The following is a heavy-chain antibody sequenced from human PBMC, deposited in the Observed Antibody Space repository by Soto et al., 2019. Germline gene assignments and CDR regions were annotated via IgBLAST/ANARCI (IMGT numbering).Heavy chain of an antibody. CDR3: ARVDWNYDYYYYGMDV. J-gene: IGHJ6*02. CDR1: GYTFTGYY. V-gene: IGHV1-2*02. CDR2: INPNSGCT. Sequence: ASVKVSCKASGYTFTGYYMHWVRQAPGQGLEWMGWINPNSGCTNYAQKFQGRVTMTRDTSISTAYMGLSRLRSDDKAVYYCARVDWNYDYYYYGMDVWGQGXTVTV. D-gene: IGHD1-7*01.